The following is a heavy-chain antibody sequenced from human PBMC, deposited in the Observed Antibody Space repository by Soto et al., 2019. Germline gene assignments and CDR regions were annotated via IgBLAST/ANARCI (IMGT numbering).Heavy chain of an antibody. J-gene: IGHJ4*02. Sequence: SETLSLTCSVSGVTMSYGGYSWSRIRQSPGKGLEWIGYIYFNGNTNYNPSLKRRVTISIDTSKKQISLNLTSVTDADTAVYYCASVTFGGVVLAHWGQGTLVTVSS. CDR3: ASVTFGGVVLAH. D-gene: IGHD3-16*01. CDR2: IYFNGNT. V-gene: IGHV4-61*08. CDR1: GVTMSYGGYS.